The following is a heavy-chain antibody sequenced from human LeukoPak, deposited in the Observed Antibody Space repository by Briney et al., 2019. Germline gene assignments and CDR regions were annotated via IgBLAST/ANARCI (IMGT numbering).Heavy chain of an antibody. D-gene: IGHD3-3*01. J-gene: IGHJ6*02. Sequence: GGPLRLSCAASGFTFSSYGMHWVRQAPGKGLEWVAVIWYDGSHKYHADSVKGRITVSRDNSKNTVYLQMNSLRAEDTAVYYCARDRIYDFIKNTDDYHYGMDVWGQGTTVTVSS. V-gene: IGHV3-33*01. CDR3: ARDRIYDFIKNTDDYHYGMDV. CDR2: IWYDGSHK. CDR1: GFTFSSYG.